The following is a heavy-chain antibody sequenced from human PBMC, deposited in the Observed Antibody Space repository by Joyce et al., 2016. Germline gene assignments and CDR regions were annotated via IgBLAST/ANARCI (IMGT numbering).Heavy chain of an antibody. CDR2: ISYAGTNE. J-gene: IGHJ4*02. D-gene: IGHD6-13*01. Sequence: QVQLVESGGDVVQPGRSLRLSCAVSGFTFSNYAMHWVRQAPGKGLGWVSGISYAGTNEYYADAVKGRFTISRDNSNNTLYLQMNSLRTDDTALYYCARDGFVGNTWFYFDFWGQGTGVTVSS. CDR1: GFTFSNYA. CDR3: ARDGFVGNTWFYFDF. V-gene: IGHV3-30*04.